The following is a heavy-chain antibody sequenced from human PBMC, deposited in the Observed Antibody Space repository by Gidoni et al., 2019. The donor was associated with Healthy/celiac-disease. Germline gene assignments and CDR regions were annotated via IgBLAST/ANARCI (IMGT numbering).Heavy chain of an antibody. CDR3: ARGLKPGIAAAGTGAFDI. D-gene: IGHD6-13*01. V-gene: IGHV4-34*01. J-gene: IGHJ3*02. CDR2: INHRGGT. Sequence: QVQLQQWGAGLLKPPETLSLTCAVYGGSFSGYYWSWIRQPPGKGLEWIGEINHRGGTNYNPSLKSRVTISVDTSKSQFSLKLSSVTAADTAVYYCARGLKPGIAAAGTGAFDIWGQGTMVTVSS. CDR1: GGSFSGYY.